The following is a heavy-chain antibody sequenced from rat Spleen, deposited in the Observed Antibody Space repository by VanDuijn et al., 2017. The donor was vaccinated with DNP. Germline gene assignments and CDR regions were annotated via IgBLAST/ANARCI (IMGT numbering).Heavy chain of an antibody. D-gene: IGHD1-3*01. Sequence: EVQLVETGGGLVQPGRSLKVSCVASGFTFSDYNMAWVRQTPKKGLEWVATITYDGSSTYYGDSVKGRFTISRDNAKSTLYLQMDSLRSEDTATYYCARDDYGSYGAMDPWGQGTSVTVSS. CDR1: GFTFSDYN. CDR3: ARDDYGSYGAMDP. V-gene: IGHV5-7*01. J-gene: IGHJ4*01. CDR2: ITYDGSST.